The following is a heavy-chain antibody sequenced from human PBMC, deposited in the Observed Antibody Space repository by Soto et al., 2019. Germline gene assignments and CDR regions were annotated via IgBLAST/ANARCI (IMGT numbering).Heavy chain of an antibody. CDR2: IYYSGIT. V-gene: IGHV4-31*03. D-gene: IGHD2-21*01. Sequence: QVQLQESGPELLKPSPTLSLTCTVSGDSITRGGYYWSWIRQHPGKGLEWIGFIYYSGITYYRPSLKSRVTLSLDPSKNQFYLKLTSMTAADTAVYYCARRAKVGECGADWFDPWGQGTLVTVSS. J-gene: IGHJ5*02. CDR3: ARRAKVGECGADWFDP. CDR1: GDSITRGGYY.